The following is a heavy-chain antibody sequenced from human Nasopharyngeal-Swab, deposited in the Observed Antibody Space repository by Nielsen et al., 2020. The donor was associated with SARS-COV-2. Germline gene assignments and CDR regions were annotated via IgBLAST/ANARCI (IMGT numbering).Heavy chain of an antibody. V-gene: IGHV3-74*01. CDR3: VTGDIVATGDYYYGMDV. J-gene: IGHJ6*02. CDR1: GFTFSSYW. CDR2: IKSDGSTT. D-gene: IGHD5-12*01. Sequence: GESLKISCAASGFTFSSYWMHWVRQAPGKGLVWVSRIKSDGSTTNYADSVKGRFTISRDNAKNTLYLQMSSLRAEDTAVYYCVTGDIVATGDYYYGMDVWGQGTTVTVSS.